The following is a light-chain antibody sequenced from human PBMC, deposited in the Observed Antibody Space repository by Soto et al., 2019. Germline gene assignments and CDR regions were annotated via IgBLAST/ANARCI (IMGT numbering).Light chain of an antibody. CDR1: SSDVGGYNY. CDR2: EVS. CDR3: SSYASSSTS. V-gene: IGLV2-14*03. J-gene: IGLJ1*01. Sequence: QSALAQPASVSGSPGHSITIPCTGTSSDVGGYNYVSWYQQHPGKAPKLMIYEVSNRPSGVSHRFSGSKSGNTASLTISGLQAEDEADYYCSSYASSSTSFGTGTKVTVL.